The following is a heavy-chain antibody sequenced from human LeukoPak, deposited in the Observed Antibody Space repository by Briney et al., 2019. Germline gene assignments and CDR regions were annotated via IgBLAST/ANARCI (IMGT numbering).Heavy chain of an antibody. CDR2: IKQDGSEK. J-gene: IGHJ4*02. CDR3: AKHNEPRAVAGTTFDY. V-gene: IGHV3-7*03. D-gene: IGHD6-19*01. Sequence: GGSLRLSCAASGFTFNRYWMSWVRQAPGKGLEWVANIKQDGSEKYYADSVKGRFTISRANAKNSLYLQMNGLRAEDTAVYYCAKHNEPRAVAGTTFDYWGQGTLVTVSS. CDR1: GFTFNRYW.